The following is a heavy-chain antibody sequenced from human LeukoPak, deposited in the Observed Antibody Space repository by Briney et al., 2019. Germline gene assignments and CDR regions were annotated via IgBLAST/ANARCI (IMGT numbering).Heavy chain of an antibody. D-gene: IGHD3-16*01. CDR2: IKQDGSDI. CDR1: GFSFSTYW. Sequence: GGSLRLSCAASGFSFSTYWMSWVRQAPGKGLEWVANIKQDGSDIYYVDSVKGRFIISRDNAKNSLYLQMSSLRAEDTAVYYCTRGGRLHPQSPYWGQETLVTVSS. J-gene: IGHJ4*02. V-gene: IGHV3-7*01. CDR3: TRGGRLHPQSPY.